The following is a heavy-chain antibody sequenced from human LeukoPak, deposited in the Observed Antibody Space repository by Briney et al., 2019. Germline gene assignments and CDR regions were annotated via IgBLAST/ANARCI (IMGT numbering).Heavy chain of an antibody. J-gene: IGHJ4*02. CDR2: INSGGGT. Sequence: ASETLSLTCTVSGGSISTGAYYWGWIRQPPGKGLEWIGTINSGGGTSYNPSLKSPVTISIDTSKNQFSLKVNFVTAADTAVYYCARGPADGSGSLLETNFDYWGQGTLVTVSP. V-gene: IGHV4-39*01. CDR3: ARGPADGSGSLLETNFDY. D-gene: IGHD3-10*01. CDR1: GGSISTGAYY.